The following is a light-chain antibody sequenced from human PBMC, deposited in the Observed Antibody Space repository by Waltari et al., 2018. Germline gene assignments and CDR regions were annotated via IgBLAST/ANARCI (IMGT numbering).Light chain of an antibody. V-gene: IGLV2-14*03. J-gene: IGLJ2*01. CDR3: TSYTAKTLL. CDR1: TSDVGGRDF. Sequence: QSALPQPASVSGSPGPSITISCTGVTSDVGGRDFISWYQQHPGEAPRLILYEVTIRPSGVSNRFSGSKSGTTASLTISGLQAEDEASYYCTSYTAKTLLFGGGTKLTVL. CDR2: EVT.